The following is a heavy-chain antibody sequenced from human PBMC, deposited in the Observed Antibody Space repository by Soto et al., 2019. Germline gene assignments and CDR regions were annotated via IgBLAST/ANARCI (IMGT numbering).Heavy chain of an antibody. D-gene: IGHD6-13*01. J-gene: IGHJ4*02. CDR2: ISSSSSYI. CDR3: AREVIAAAGEGDY. Sequence: EVQLVESGGGLVKPGGSLRLSCAASGFTFSSYSMNWVRQAPGKGLEWVSSISSSSSYIYYADSVKGRFTISRDNAKISLYLQMNSLRAEDTAVYYCAREVIAAAGEGDYWGQGTLVTVSS. V-gene: IGHV3-21*01. CDR1: GFTFSSYS.